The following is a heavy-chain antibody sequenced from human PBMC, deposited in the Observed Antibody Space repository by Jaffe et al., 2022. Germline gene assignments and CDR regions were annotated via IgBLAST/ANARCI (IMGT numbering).Heavy chain of an antibody. J-gene: IGHJ4*02. CDR3: ARTYYDILTGYYKEYYFDY. D-gene: IGHD3-9*01. Sequence: QVQLQESGPGLVKPSETLSLTCAVSGYSISSGYYWGWIRQPPGKGLEWIGSIYHSGSTYYNPSLKSRVTISVDTSKNQFSLKLSSVTAADTAVYYCARTYYDILTGYYKEYYFDYWGQGTLVTVSS. CDR2: IYHSGST. V-gene: IGHV4-38-2*01. CDR1: GYSISSGYY.